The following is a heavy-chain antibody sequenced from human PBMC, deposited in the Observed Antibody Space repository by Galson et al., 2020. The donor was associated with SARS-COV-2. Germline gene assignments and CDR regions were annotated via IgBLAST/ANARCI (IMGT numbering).Heavy chain of an antibody. Sequence: GGSLRLSCAASGFTFSSYWMHWVRQAPGKGLVWVSRIYSEASSTSYADSAKGRFTISGDNAKNTLYLQMNSLRAEDTAVYYCARGDMRNDYFDYWGQGTLVTVSS. CDR1: GFTFSSYW. J-gene: IGHJ4*02. CDR3: ARGDMRNDYFDY. CDR2: IYSEASST. V-gene: IGHV3-74*01. D-gene: IGHD3-16*01.